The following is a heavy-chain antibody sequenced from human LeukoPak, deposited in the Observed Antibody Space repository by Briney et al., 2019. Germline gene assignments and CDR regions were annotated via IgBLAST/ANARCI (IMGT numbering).Heavy chain of an antibody. J-gene: IGHJ6*03. Sequence: PSETLSLTCTVSGGSISSDYWSWFRQPLRKGLEWIGYIHFSGSTTYNPSLKSRVTISIDTSKNQFSLNLSSVTAADTAVYYCTREVGTGFQVNYYYYMDVWDKGTTVTVSS. D-gene: IGHD2-2*01. CDR2: IHFSGST. CDR1: GGSISSDY. CDR3: TREVGTGFQVNYYYYMDV. V-gene: IGHV4-59*01.